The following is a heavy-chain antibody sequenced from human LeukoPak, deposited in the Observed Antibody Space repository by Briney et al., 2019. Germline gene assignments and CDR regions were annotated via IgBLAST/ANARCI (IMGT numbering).Heavy chain of an antibody. CDR1: GFTFSSYA. J-gene: IGHJ4*02. CDR3: AKDRSFGYSSGWYSV. CDR2: ISGSGGST. V-gene: IGHV3-23*01. Sequence: GGSLRLSCAASGFTFSSYAMSWVRQAPGKGPEWVPAISGSGGSTYYADSVKGRFTISRDNSKNTLYLQMNSLRAEDTAVYYCAKDRSFGYSSGWYSVWGQGTLVTVSS. D-gene: IGHD6-19*01.